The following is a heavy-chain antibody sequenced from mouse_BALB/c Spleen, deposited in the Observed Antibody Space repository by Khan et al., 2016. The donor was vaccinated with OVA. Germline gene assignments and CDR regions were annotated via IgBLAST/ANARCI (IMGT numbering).Heavy chain of an antibody. J-gene: IGHJ2*01. V-gene: IGHV5-6-3*01. CDR3: ARMARIIN. CDR1: GFTFSSYG. CDR2: INSNGGST. Sequence: EVELVESGGGLVQPGGSLKLSCAASGFTFSSYGMSWVRQTPAKRLELVATINSNGGSTYYPDSVKGRFTISRDNAKNTLYLQMSSLKSEDTAMYYCARMARIINWGQGTTLTVSS.